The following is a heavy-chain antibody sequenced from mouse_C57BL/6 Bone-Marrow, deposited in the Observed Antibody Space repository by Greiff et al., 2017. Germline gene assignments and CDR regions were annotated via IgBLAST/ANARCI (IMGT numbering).Heavy chain of an antibody. CDR3: VRHLYYGNWGFAY. D-gene: IGHD2-1*01. CDR2: IRSKSNNYAT. J-gene: IGHJ3*01. V-gene: IGHV10-1*01. Sequence: EVQLVESGGGLVQPKGSLKLSCAASGFSFNTYAMNWVRQAPGKGLEWVARIRSKSNNYATYYADSVKNRFTISRDDSESMLYLQMNNLKTEDTARYYCVRHLYYGNWGFAYWGQGTLVTVSA. CDR1: GFSFNTYA.